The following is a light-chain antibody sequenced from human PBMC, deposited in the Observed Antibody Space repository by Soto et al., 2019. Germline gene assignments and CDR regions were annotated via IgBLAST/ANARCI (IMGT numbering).Light chain of an antibody. V-gene: IGKV3-15*01. J-gene: IGKJ4*01. CDR3: QQYNKWPLT. CDR1: QSVYSN. Sequence: EIVMTQSPATLSVSPGERATLSCRASQSVYSNLAWYQQKPGQAPRLLIYDATTRATGIPARFSGSGSGTEFTLTISSLQSEDFAVYYCQQYNKWPLTFGGGTKVETK. CDR2: DAT.